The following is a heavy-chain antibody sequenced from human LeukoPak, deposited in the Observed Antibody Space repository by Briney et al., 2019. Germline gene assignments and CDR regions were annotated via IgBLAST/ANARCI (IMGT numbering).Heavy chain of an antibody. J-gene: IGHJ4*02. V-gene: IGHV3-23*01. CDR1: GFTFSSYA. CDR2: ISGSGGST. Sequence: GGSLRLSCADSGFTFSSYAMSWVRQAPGQGLEWVSAISGSGGSTYYADSVKGRFTISRDNSKNTLYLQMNSLRAEDTAVYYCALGYCSSTSCFGFDYWGQGTLVTVSS. CDR3: ALGYCSSTSCFGFDY. D-gene: IGHD2-2*01.